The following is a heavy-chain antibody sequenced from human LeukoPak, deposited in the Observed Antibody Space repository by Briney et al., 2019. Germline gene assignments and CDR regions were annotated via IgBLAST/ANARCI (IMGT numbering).Heavy chain of an antibody. J-gene: IGHJ6*02. CDR3: AKDSYYQGAYYGLDV. CDR2: ISYDGSNK. CDR1: GFTFSSYG. V-gene: IGHV3-30*18. Sequence: GRSLRLSCAASGFTFSSYGMHWVRQAPGKGLEWVAVISYDGSNKYYADSVKGRFTISRDNSKNTLYLQMNSLRAEDTAVYYCAKDSYYQGAYYGLDVWGQGTTVTVSS. D-gene: IGHD1-26*01.